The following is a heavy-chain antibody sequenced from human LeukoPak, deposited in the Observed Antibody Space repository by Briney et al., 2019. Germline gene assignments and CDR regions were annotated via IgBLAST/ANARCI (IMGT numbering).Heavy chain of an antibody. CDR1: GFTFRNYG. D-gene: IGHD5-18*01. J-gene: IGHJ4*02. V-gene: IGHV3-30*19. CDR3: AKDGDTGAAGYYFDY. Sequence: PGGSLRLSCAAAGFTFRNYGMHWFRQAPGKGLDLVAVISTDGRDKYHTDSVRGRFTISRDNSQNTLYLQMTSLRDEDTALYRCAKDGDTGAAGYYFDYWGQGTLVAVSS. CDR2: ISTDGRDK.